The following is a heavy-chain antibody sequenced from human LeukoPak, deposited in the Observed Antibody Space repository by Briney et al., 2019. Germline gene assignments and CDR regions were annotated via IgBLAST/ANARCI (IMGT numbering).Heavy chain of an antibody. CDR2: IYYSGST. CDR3: ARVPRDILTGSAFDY. D-gene: IGHD3-9*01. J-gene: IGHJ4*02. Sequence: SETLSLTCTVSGGSISSYYWSWIRQPPGKGLEWSGYIYYSGSTNYNPSLKSRVTISVDTSKNQFSLKLSSVTAADTAVYYCARVPRDILTGSAFDYWGQGTLVTVSS. CDR1: GGSISSYY. V-gene: IGHV4-59*01.